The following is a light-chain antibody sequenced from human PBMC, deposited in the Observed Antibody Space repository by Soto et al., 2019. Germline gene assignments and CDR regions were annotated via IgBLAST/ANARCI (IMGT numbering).Light chain of an antibody. CDR2: QVT. CDR1: SSDVGGYNY. Sequence: QSVLTQPPSASVSPGQSVTISCTGTSSDVGGYNYVSWYQQHPGKAPKLMIYQVTKRPSGVPDRFSGSKSGNTASLTVSGLQAEDEADYYCSSYAGSNNYVFGSGTKATV. V-gene: IGLV2-8*01. CDR3: SSYAGSNNYV. J-gene: IGLJ1*01.